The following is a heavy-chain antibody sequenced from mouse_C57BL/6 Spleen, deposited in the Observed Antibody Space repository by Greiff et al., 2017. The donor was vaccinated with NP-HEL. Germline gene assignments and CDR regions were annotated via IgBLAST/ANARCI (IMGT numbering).Heavy chain of an antibody. CDR1: GYTFTDYY. CDR3: ARGGYYGTWFAY. J-gene: IGHJ3*01. Sequence: EVQLQQSGPELVKPGASVKISCKASGYTFTDYYMNWVKQSHGKSLEWIGDINPNNGGTSYNQKFKGKATLTVDKSSSTAYMELRSLTSEDSAVYYWARGGYYGTWFAYWGQGTLVTDSA. CDR2: INPNNGGT. D-gene: IGHD1-1*01. V-gene: IGHV1-26*01.